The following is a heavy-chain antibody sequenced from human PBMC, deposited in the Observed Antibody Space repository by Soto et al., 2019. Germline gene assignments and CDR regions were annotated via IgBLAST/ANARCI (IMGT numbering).Heavy chain of an antibody. CDR1: VRSVSRGRYY. D-gene: IGHD3-10*01. V-gene: IGHV4-61*01. Sequence: ESLSPTCTVSVRSVSRGRYYWSWIRQPPGKGLEWIGYIYYSGSTNYNPSRKSRVTISVDTSKNQFPLKLSSVTAADTAVYYCARGGITMVRGADYGRDVWGQGTTVTVSS. CDR3: ARGGITMVRGADYGRDV. J-gene: IGHJ6*02. CDR2: IYYSGST.